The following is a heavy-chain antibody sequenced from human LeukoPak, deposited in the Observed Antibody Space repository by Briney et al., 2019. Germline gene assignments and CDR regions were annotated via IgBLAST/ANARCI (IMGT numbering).Heavy chain of an antibody. Sequence: KTSETLSLTCTVSGGSISSYYWSWIRQPPGKGLEWIGYTYYSGSTNYNPSLKSRVTISVDTSKNQFSLKLSSVTAADTAVYYCAGSDSSGYFIFQHWGQGTLVTVSS. CDR3: AGSDSSGYFIFQH. CDR2: TYYSGST. CDR1: GGSISSYY. D-gene: IGHD3-22*01. V-gene: IGHV4-59*08. J-gene: IGHJ1*01.